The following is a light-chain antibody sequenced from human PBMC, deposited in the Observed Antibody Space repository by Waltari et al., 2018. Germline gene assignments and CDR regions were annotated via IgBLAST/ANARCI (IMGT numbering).Light chain of an antibody. CDR1: SGHISYA. CDR2: VNSDGSH. Sequence: QLVVTQSPSASASLGASVKLTCTLSSGHISYAIPCHQQQPEKGPRYLMKVNSDGSHNKGDGIRHRFSGSSSGAERYLTISSLQSEDEADYYCQTWGTGIQVFGAGTKVTVL. CDR3: QTWGTGIQV. V-gene: IGLV4-69*01. J-gene: IGLJ1*01.